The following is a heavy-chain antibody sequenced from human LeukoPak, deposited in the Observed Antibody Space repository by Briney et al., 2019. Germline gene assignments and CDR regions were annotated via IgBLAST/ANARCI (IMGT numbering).Heavy chain of an antibody. CDR3: ARDNVRGVKFCDY. D-gene: IGHD3-10*01. V-gene: IGHV1-18*01. J-gene: IGHJ4*02. CDR1: GYTFTSYG. Sequence: GASVKVSCKASGYTFTSYGISWVRQAPGQGLEWMGWISAYNGNTNYAQKLQGRVTMTRDTSISTAYMELSRLRSDDTAVYYCARDNVRGVKFCDYWGQGTLVTVSS. CDR2: ISAYNGNT.